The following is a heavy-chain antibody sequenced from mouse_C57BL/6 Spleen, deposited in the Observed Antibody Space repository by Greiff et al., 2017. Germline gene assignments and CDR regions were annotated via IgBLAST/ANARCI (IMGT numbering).Heavy chain of an antibody. D-gene: IGHD3-2*02. CDR2: ILPGSGST. J-gene: IGHJ2*01. CDR3: ARTEAQTTSPY. CDR1: GYTFTGYW. V-gene: IGHV1-9*01. Sequence: QVHVQQPGAELMKPGASVKLSCKASGYTFTGYWIEWVKQRPGHGLEWIGDILPGSGSTNYNEKFKGKATFTADTSSSTAYMQLSSLTSEDSAIYYCARTEAQTTSPYWGQGTTLTVSS.